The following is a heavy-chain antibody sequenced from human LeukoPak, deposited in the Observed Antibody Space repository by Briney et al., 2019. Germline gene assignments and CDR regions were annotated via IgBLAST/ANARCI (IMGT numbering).Heavy chain of an antibody. CDR2: ISWDGGST. CDR3: AKDLQAYDILTGPMGD. D-gene: IGHD3-9*01. Sequence: GGSLRLSCAASGFTFDDYTMHWVRQAPGKGLEWVSLISWDGGSTYYADSVKGRFTISRDNSKNSLYLQMNSLRTEDTALYYCAKDLQAYDILTGPMGDWGQGTLVTVSS. V-gene: IGHV3-43*01. CDR1: GFTFDDYT. J-gene: IGHJ4*02.